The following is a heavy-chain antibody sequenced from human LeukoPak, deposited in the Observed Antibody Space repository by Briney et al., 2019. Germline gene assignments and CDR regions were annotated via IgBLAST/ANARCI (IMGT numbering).Heavy chain of an antibody. CDR2: IIPILGIA. D-gene: IGHD3-22*01. V-gene: IGHV1-69*04. Sequence: SVKVSCKASGGTFSSYAISWVRQAPGQGLEWMGRIIPILGIANYAQKFQGRVTITADKSTSTAYMELSSLRSEDTAVYYCARTMYYYDSSGYYLYYFDYWGQGTLVTVSS. CDR3: ARTMYYYDSSGYYLYYFDY. CDR1: GGTFSSYA. J-gene: IGHJ4*02.